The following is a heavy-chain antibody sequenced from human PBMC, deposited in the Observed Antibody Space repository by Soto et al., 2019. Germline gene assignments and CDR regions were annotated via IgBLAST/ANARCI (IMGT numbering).Heavy chain of an antibody. Sequence: PSETLSLTCTGSGGSISSYYWSWTRQPPGKGLEWIGYIYYSGSTNYNPSLKSRVTISVDTSKNQFSLKLSSVTAADTAVYYCASYYDSSGYYKRWGQGTLVTVSS. D-gene: IGHD3-22*01. V-gene: IGHV4-59*01. J-gene: IGHJ4*02. CDR2: IYYSGST. CDR3: ASYYDSSGYYKR. CDR1: GGSISSYY.